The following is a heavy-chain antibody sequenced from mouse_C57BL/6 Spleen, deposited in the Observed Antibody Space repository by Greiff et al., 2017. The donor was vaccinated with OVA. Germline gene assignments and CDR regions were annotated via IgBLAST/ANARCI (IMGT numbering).Heavy chain of an antibody. CDR2: IRSKSNNYAT. J-gene: IGHJ4*01. CDR3: VRHEPGAMDY. CDR1: GFSFNTYA. V-gene: IGHV10-1*01. Sequence: EADGGLVQPKGSLKLSCAASGFSFNTYAMNWVRQAPGKGLEWVARIRSKSNNYATYYADSVKDRFTISRDDSESMLYLQMNNLKTEDTAMYDCVRHEPGAMDYWGQGTSVTVSS. D-gene: IGHD6-1*01.